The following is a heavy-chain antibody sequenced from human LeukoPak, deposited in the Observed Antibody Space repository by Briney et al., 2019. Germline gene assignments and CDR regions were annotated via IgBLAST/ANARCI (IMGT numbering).Heavy chain of an antibody. CDR1: GGSIRGSSYY. CDR2: IYYTGTT. Sequence: SETLSLTCTVSGGSIRGSSYYWRWIRQPPGKGLEWIGNIYYTGTTYYNPSLKSRVTISVDTSKNHFSLRLRSVTAADTAVYFCARPRDDSTAYYLGYWGQGTLVTVSS. J-gene: IGHJ4*02. V-gene: IGHV4-39*02. CDR3: ARPRDDSTAYYLGY. D-gene: IGHD3-22*01.